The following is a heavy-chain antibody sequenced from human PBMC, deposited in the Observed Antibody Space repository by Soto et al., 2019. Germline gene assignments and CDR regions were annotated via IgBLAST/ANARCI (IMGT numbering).Heavy chain of an antibody. CDR2: IIPIFGTA. J-gene: IGHJ4*02. D-gene: IGHD1-26*01. Sequence: ASVKVSCKASGGTFSSYAISWVRQAPGQGLEWMGGIIPIFGTANYAQKFQGRVTITADESTSTAYMELSSLRSEDTAVYYCARYKLGSYLPRSGDYFDYWGQGTLVTVSS. V-gene: IGHV1-69*13. CDR1: GGTFSSYA. CDR3: ARYKLGSYLPRSGDYFDY.